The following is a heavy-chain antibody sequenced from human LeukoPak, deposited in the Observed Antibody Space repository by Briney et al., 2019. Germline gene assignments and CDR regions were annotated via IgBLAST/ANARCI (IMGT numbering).Heavy chain of an antibody. V-gene: IGHV3-69-1*01. Sequence: GGSLRLSCAASGFTFSDYYMSWIRQAPGKGLEWVSSISSSSYIYYADSVKGRFTISRDNAKNSLYLQMNSLRAEDTAVYYCARDGSSGYSSFIDYWGQGTLVTVSS. D-gene: IGHD3-22*01. CDR1: GFTFSDYY. CDR3: ARDGSSGYSSFIDY. J-gene: IGHJ4*02. CDR2: ISSSSYI.